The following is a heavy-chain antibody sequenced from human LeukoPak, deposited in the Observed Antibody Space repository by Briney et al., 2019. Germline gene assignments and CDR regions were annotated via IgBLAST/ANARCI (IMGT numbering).Heavy chain of an antibody. CDR3: ARVMRYYYYMDV. J-gene: IGHJ6*03. Sequence: GGSLRLSCAASGFTFSDFGMNWVRQAPGKGLGWVSVIYSGGSTYYADSVKGRFTISRDNSKNTLYLQMNSLRAEDTAVYYCARVMRYYYYMDVWGKGTTVTVSS. V-gene: IGHV3-53*01. CDR2: IYSGGST. CDR1: GFTFSDFG.